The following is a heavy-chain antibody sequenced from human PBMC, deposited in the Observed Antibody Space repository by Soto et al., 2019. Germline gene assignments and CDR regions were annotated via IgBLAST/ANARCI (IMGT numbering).Heavy chain of an antibody. CDR1: GFTFSSYA. CDR3: AKDRNGDSSGYYLDPFDY. D-gene: IGHD3-22*01. Sequence: GGSLRLSCAASGFTFSSYAMSWVRQAPGKGLEWVSAISGSGGSTYYADSVKGRFTISRDNSKNTLYLQMNSLRAEDTAVYYCAKDRNGDSSGYYLDPFDYWGQGTLGTVSS. J-gene: IGHJ4*02. CDR2: ISGSGGST. V-gene: IGHV3-23*01.